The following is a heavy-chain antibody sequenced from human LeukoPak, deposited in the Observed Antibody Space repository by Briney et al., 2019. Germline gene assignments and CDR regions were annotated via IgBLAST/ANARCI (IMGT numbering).Heavy chain of an antibody. Sequence: GGSLRLSCAASGFTFSNYAMSWVRQAPGKGLEWVSGISGGTGTPFYADSVKGRFTISRDNSKNTLYLQMSSLRGEDTAVYLCAKRRTTVITMDYFDYWGQGTLVTVSS. CDR1: GFTFSNYA. CDR3: AKRRTTVITMDYFDY. J-gene: IGHJ4*02. V-gene: IGHV3-23*01. D-gene: IGHD4-17*01. CDR2: ISGGTGTP.